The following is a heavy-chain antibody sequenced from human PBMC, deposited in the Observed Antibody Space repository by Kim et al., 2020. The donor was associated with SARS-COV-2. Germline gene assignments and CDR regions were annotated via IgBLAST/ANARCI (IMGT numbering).Heavy chain of an antibody. CDR3: ARTIAAEDAFDI. V-gene: IGHV4-59*01. J-gene: IGHJ3*02. Sequence: SETLSLTCTVSGGSISSYYWSWIRQPPGKGLEWIGYIYYSGSTNYNPSLKSRVTISVDTSKNQFSLKLSSVTAADTAVYYCARTIAAEDAFDIWGQGTMVTVSS. D-gene: IGHD6-13*01. CDR1: GGSISSYY. CDR2: IYYSGST.